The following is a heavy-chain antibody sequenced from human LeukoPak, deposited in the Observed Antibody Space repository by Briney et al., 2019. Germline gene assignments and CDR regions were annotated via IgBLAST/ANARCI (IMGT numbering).Heavy chain of an antibody. D-gene: IGHD6-19*01. V-gene: IGHV3-49*04. J-gene: IGHJ4*02. CDR1: GFTFSSYA. CDR3: TRFGYTSGWFLFDF. CDR2: IRSKAHGGTT. Sequence: GGSLRLSCAASGFTFSSYAMNWVRQAPGKGLEWVSFIRSKAHGGTTEYAASVKGRFTISRDDSKSSAYLQMNSLKTEDTAVYYCTRFGYTSGWFLFDFWGQGTLVNVSS.